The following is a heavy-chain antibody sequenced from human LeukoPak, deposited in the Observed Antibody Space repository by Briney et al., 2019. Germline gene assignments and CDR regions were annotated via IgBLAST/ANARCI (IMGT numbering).Heavy chain of an antibody. Sequence: AASVKVSCKASGYTFTNYYIHWMRQAPGQGLEWMGIINPSGGSPSYESEFQGRVTMTRDTSTSTVYMELSSLRSEDTAVYHCAREREFGSGSYYFDYWGQGTLVTVSS. D-gene: IGHD6-19*01. CDR3: AREREFGSGSYYFDY. CDR2: INPSGGSP. V-gene: IGHV1-46*01. CDR1: GYTFTNYY. J-gene: IGHJ4*02.